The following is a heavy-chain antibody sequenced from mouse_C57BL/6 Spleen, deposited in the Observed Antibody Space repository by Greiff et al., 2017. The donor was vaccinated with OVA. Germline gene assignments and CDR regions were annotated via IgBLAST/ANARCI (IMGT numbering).Heavy chain of an antibody. CDR1: GYTFTSYW. J-gene: IGHJ1*03. Sequence: VQLQQSGAELVRPGSSVKLSCKASGYTFTSYWMHWVKQRPIQGLEWIGNIDPSDSETHYNQKFKDKATLTVDKSSSTAYMQLSSLTSEDSAVYYCARKTTVVAKGYFDVWGTGTTVTVSS. D-gene: IGHD1-1*01. CDR3: ARKTTVVAKGYFDV. V-gene: IGHV1-52*01. CDR2: IDPSDSET.